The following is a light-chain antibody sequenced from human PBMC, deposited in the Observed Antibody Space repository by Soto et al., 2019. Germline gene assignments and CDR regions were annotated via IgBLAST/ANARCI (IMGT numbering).Light chain of an antibody. CDR3: QQYYSTPIT. Sequence: DIVMTQSPDSLAVSLGERATINCKSSQSVFYSSNNKNYLAWYQQKAGQPPKLLIYWASTRESGVPDRFSGSGSGTDFTLTISSLQAEDVAVYLCQQYYSTPITFGHGTRLEIK. CDR1: QSVFYSSNNKNY. CDR2: WAS. V-gene: IGKV4-1*01. J-gene: IGKJ5*01.